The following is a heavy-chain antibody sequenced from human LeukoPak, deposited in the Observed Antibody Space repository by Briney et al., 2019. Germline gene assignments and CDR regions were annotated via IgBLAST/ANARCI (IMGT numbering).Heavy chain of an antibody. J-gene: IGHJ3*02. Sequence: KPSETLSLTCTVSGGSISSYYWSWIRQPPGKGLEWIGYIYYSGSTNYNPSLKSRVTISVDTSKNQFSLKLSSATAADTAVYYCARREDAFDIWGQGTMVTVSS. CDR1: GGSISSYY. V-gene: IGHV4-59*08. CDR2: IYYSGST. CDR3: ARREDAFDI.